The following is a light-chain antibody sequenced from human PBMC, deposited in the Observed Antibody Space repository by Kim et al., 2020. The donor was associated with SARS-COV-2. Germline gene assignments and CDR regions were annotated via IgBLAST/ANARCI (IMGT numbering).Light chain of an antibody. CDR3: QQRSNWPLT. V-gene: IGKV3-11*01. J-gene: IGKJ4*01. CDR1: QSVSSY. CDR2: DAS. Sequence: VSPGDRATPSCRASQSVSSYLAWFQQKPGQAPRLLIYDASNRATGIPARFSGSGSGTDFTLTISSLEPEDFAVYYSQQRSNWPLTFGGGTKVDIK.